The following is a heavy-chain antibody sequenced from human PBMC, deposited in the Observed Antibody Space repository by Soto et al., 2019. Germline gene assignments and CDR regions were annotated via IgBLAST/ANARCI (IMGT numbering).Heavy chain of an antibody. CDR1: GGTFSSYT. J-gene: IGHJ4*02. CDR2: IIPILGIA. Sequence: SVKVSCKASGGTFSSYTLSWLRQAPGQGLEWMGRIIPILGIANYAQKLQGRVTITADKSTSTAYMELSSLRSEDTAVYYCAIRLWGPGDYWGQGTLVTVSS. D-gene: IGHD7-27*01. CDR3: AIRLWGPGDY. V-gene: IGHV1-69*02.